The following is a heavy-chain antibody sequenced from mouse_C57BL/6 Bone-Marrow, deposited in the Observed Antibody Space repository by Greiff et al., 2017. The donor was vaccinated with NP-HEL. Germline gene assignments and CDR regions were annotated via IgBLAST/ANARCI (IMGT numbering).Heavy chain of an antibody. Sequence: QVQLQQSGAELARPGDSVKLSCKASGYTFTSYGISWVKQRTGQGLEWIGEIYPRSGNTYYNAKFKGKATLTADNSSSTAYMELRSLTSEDSAVYFVTRDGYYTWFAYWGRGTLVTVSA. J-gene: IGHJ3*01. CDR1: GYTFTSYG. CDR2: IYPRSGNT. CDR3: TRDGYYTWFAY. V-gene: IGHV1-81*01. D-gene: IGHD2-3*01.